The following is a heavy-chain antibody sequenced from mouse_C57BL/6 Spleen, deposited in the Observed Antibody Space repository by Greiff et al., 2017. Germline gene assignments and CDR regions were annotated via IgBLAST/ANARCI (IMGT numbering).Heavy chain of an antibody. Sequence: QVQLKESVAELVMPGASVKLSCKASGYTFTSYWMHWVKQRPGQGLEWIGEIDPSDSYTNYNQKFKGKSTLTVDKSSSTAYMQLSSLTSEDSAVYYCVITTVVARYFDVWGTGTTVTVSS. V-gene: IGHV1-69*01. CDR3: VITTVVARYFDV. D-gene: IGHD1-1*01. CDR1: GYTFTSYW. J-gene: IGHJ1*03. CDR2: IDPSDSYT.